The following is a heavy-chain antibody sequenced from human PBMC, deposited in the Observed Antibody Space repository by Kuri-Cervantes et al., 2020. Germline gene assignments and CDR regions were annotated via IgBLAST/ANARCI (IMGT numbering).Heavy chain of an antibody. D-gene: IGHD5-12*01. J-gene: IGHJ6*02. CDR1: GFTFSSYS. CDR2: ISSSSSTI. CDR3: ARVGGYDPSYYYYYGMDV. V-gene: IGHV3-48*01. Sequence: GESLKISCAASGFTFSSYSMTWVRQAPGKGLEWVSYISSSSSTIYYADSVKGRFTISRDNSKNTLYLQMNSLRAEDTAVYYCARVGGYDPSYYYYYGMDVWGQGTTVTVSS.